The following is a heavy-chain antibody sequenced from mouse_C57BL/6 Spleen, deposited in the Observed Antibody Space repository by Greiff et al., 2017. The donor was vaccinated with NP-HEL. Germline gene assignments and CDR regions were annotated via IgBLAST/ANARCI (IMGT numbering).Heavy chain of an antibody. CDR3: ARSGSSGYIAY. V-gene: IGHV1-54*01. CDR2: INPGSGGT. J-gene: IGHJ3*01. Sequence: QVQLQQSGAELVRPGTSVKVSCKASGYAFTNYLIEWVKQRPGQGLEWIGVINPGSGGTNYNEKFKGKATLTADKSSSTAYMQLSSLTSEDSAVYFCARSGSSGYIAYWGQGTLVTVSA. CDR1: GYAFTNYL. D-gene: IGHD3-2*02.